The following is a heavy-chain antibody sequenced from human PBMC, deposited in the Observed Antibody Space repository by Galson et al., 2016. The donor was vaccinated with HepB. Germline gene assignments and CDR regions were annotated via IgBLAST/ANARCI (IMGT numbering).Heavy chain of an antibody. D-gene: IGHD2-2*01. J-gene: IGHJ4*02. CDR1: GFTLTNYA. CDR2: ISGSGSTI. Sequence: SLRLSCAASGFTLTNYAMSWVRQAPGKGLEWVSSISGSGSTINYADSVRGRLTISRDNSKNTLYLQMNSLRAEDTAIYYCAKAYSQYPRSRFDHGGQGTLVTVSS. CDR3: AKAYSQYPRSRFDH. V-gene: IGHV3-23*01.